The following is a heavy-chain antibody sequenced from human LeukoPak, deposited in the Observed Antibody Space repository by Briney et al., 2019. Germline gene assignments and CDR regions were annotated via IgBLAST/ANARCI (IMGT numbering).Heavy chain of an antibody. D-gene: IGHD6-19*01. V-gene: IGHV1-18*04. CDR2: ISAYNGNT. CDR1: GYTFTSYG. Sequence: ASVKVSCKASGYTFTSYGISWVRQAPGQGLEWMGWISAYNGNTNYAQKPQGRVTMTTDTSTSTAYMELRSLRSDDTAVYYCAREGSGWYIDYYGMDVWGKGTTVTVSS. J-gene: IGHJ6*04. CDR3: AREGSGWYIDYYGMDV.